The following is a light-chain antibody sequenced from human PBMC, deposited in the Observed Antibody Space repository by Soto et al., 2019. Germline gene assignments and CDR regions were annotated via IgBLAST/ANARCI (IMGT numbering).Light chain of an antibody. CDR1: QSVSSN. CDR2: GAS. Sequence: EIVMTQSPATLSVSPGERATLSCRASQSVSSNLAWYQQKPGQAPRLLIYGASTRATGIPARFSGSGSGTEFTLTISSLQSEDFAVYYCQQYNNWRFSFGPGTTVDI. J-gene: IGKJ3*01. V-gene: IGKV3-15*01. CDR3: QQYNNWRFS.